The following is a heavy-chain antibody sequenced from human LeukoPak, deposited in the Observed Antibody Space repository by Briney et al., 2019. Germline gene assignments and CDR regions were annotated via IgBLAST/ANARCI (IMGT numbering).Heavy chain of an antibody. Sequence: GGSLRLSCTASGFTFGDYAMSWFRQAPGKGLEWVGFIRSKAYGGTTEYAASVKGRFTISRDDSKSIAYLQMNSLKTEDTAVYYCTRCYGSGSYYIYYYGMDVWGQGTTVTVSS. J-gene: IGHJ6*02. CDR1: GFTFGDYA. CDR3: TRCYGSGSYYIYYYGMDV. D-gene: IGHD3-10*01. V-gene: IGHV3-49*03. CDR2: IRSKAYGGTT.